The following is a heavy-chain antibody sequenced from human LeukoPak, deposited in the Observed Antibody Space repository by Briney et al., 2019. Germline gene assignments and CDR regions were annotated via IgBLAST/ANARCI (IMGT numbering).Heavy chain of an antibody. V-gene: IGHV5-51*01. D-gene: IGHD5-12*01. J-gene: IGHJ4*02. Sequence: GESLKISCKGSGYSFTSYWIGWVRQMPGKGLEWMGIIYPGDSDTRYSPSFQGQVTISADKSISTAYLQWSSQKASDTATYYCATATRGGYDPSDYWGQGTLVIVSS. CDR2: IYPGDSDT. CDR3: ATATRGGYDPSDY. CDR1: GYSFTSYW.